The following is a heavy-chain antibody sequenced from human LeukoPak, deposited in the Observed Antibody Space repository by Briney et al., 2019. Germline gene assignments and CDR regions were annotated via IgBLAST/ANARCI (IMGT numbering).Heavy chain of an antibody. CDR1: GVSFNSDA. Sequence: VKVSCKASGVSFNSDAINWVRQAPGQGLEWMGRIVPIFRITNYAQNFRGRVTFTADRSTNTVHMEMSSLRSDDTAVYFCARGLIVGGSFFDYWGQGTPVTVSS. V-gene: IGHV1-69*10. CDR2: IVPIFRIT. D-gene: IGHD2-21*01. CDR3: ARGLIVGGSFFDY. J-gene: IGHJ4*02.